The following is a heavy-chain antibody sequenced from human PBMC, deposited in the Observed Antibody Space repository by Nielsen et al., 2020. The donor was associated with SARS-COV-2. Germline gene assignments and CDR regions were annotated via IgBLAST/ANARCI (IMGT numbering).Heavy chain of an antibody. D-gene: IGHD6-6*01. V-gene: IGHV3-9*01. CDR3: AKDGEYSSSSYYFDY. J-gene: IGHJ4*02. CDR2: INWNSGSI. Sequence: SLKISCAASGFSFDDFAMHWIRQAPGKGLEWVSSINWNSGSIGYADSVKGRFTISRDNAKNSLYLQMNSLRAEDTALYYCAKDGEYSSSSYYFDYWGQGTLVTVSS. CDR1: GFSFDDFA.